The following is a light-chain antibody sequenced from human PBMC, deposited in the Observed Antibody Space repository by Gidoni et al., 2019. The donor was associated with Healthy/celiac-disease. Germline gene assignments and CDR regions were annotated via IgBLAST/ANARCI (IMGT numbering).Light chain of an antibody. CDR3: QQYYSTLFT. V-gene: IGKV4-1*01. Sequence: DIVMTQSPDSLAVSLGERATINCKSSQSVLYSSNNKNYLAWYQQKPGQPPKLLIYWASTRESGVPDRCSGSGSGTDFTLTISSLQAEDVAVYYCQQYYSTLFTFGPXTKVDIK. CDR1: QSVLYSSNNKNY. J-gene: IGKJ3*01. CDR2: WAS.